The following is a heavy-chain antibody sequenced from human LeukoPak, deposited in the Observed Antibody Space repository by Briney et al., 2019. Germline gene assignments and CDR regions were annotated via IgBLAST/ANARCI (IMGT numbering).Heavy chain of an antibody. CDR2: INPGDSDT. CDR3: ARRNRYGSSGYYRFDAFDI. D-gene: IGHD3-22*01. J-gene: IGHJ3*02. Sequence: GESLKISCKGSGYSFTSYWIGWVRQMPGKGLEWMGIINPGDSDTRYSPSFQGQVTISADKSISTAYLQWSSLKASDTAMYYCARRNRYGSSGYYRFDAFDIWGQGTKVTVSS. CDR1: GYSFTSYW. V-gene: IGHV5-51*01.